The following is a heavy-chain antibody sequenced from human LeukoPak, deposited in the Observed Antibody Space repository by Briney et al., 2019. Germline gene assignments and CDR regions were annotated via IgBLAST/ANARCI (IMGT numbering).Heavy chain of an antibody. D-gene: IGHD5-12*01. CDR1: GYTFTDYY. J-gene: IGHJ4*02. CDR3: ARDMGRYGGYDYAY. V-gene: IGHV1-2*02. Sequence: ASVKVSCKTSGYTFTDYYLHWVRQAPGQGLEWVGWIHPNTGATYHAQKFQGRLTMTGDTSISTVYMDLTRLRSDDTAVYYCARDMGRYGGYDYAYWGQGTLVTAS. CDR2: IHPNTGAT.